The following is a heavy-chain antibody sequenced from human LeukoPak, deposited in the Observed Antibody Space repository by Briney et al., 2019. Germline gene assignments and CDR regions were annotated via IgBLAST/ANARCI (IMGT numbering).Heavy chain of an antibody. CDR3: ARETWSSSWYDY. Sequence: GGSLRLSCAASGFTFSSYAMSWVRQAPGKGLEWVSTINDRGGSIYFPDSVKGRFTISRDNSKNTLYLQMNSLRAEDTAVYYCARETWSSSWYDYWGQGTLVTVSS. V-gene: IGHV3-23*01. CDR1: GFTFSSYA. CDR2: INDRGGSI. D-gene: IGHD6-13*01. J-gene: IGHJ4*02.